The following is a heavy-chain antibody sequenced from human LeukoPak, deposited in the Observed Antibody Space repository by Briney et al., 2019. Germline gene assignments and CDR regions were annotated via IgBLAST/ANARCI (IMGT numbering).Heavy chain of an antibody. D-gene: IGHD7-27*01. CDR1: GGTFSSYA. CDR3: ASEGTGDLPLDY. J-gene: IGHJ4*02. Sequence: PVKVSCKASGGTFSSYAISWVRQAPGQGLEWMGGIIPIFGTANYAQKFQGRVTITADESTSTAYMELSSLRSEDTAVYYCASEGTGDLPLDYWGQGTLVTVSS. V-gene: IGHV1-69*13. CDR2: IIPIFGTA.